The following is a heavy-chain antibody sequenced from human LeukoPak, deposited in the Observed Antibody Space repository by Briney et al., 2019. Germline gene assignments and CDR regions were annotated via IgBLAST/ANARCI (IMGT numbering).Heavy chain of an antibody. J-gene: IGHJ5*02. CDR2: IYPGDSDT. Sequence: GESLKISCKGSGYSLTSYWIGWVRQMPGKGLEWMGIIYPGDSDTRYSPSFQGQVTISADKSISTAYLQWSSLKASDTAMYYCARQRIVVVNPDDGWFDPWGQGTLVTVSS. CDR3: ARQRIVVVNPDDGWFDP. D-gene: IGHD3-22*01. V-gene: IGHV5-51*01. CDR1: GYSLTSYW.